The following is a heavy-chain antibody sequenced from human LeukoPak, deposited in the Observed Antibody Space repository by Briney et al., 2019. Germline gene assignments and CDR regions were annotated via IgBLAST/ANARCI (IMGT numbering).Heavy chain of an antibody. V-gene: IGHV3-66*01. CDR1: GFTVSSNY. Sequence: EGSLRLSCAASGFTVSSNYMSWVRQAPGKGLEWVSVIYSGGSTYYADSVKGRFTISRDNSKNTLYLQMNSLRAEDTAVYYCAGDSSGKDAFDIWGQGTMVTVSS. J-gene: IGHJ3*02. CDR2: IYSGGST. D-gene: IGHD6-19*01. CDR3: AGDSSGKDAFDI.